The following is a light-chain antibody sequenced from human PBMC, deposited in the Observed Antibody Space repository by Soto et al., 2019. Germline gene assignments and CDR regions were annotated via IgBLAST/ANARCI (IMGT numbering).Light chain of an antibody. CDR1: QSVNTNY. CDR2: GAS. CDR3: QQYGSSPST. V-gene: IGKV3-20*01. Sequence: EIVLTQSPGTLSLSPGERATLSCRASQSVNTNYLAWYQQKSGQAPRLLIYGASSSAHGIPDRFSGSGSGTDFTLTISRLEPEDCAAYFCQQYGSSPSTFGQGTRLEIK. J-gene: IGKJ5*01.